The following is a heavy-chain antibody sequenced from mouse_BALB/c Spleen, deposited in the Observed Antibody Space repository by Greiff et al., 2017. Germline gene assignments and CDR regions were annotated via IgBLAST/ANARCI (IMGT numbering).Heavy chain of an antibody. D-gene: IGHD1-1*01. CDR1: GFNIKDYY. CDR3: NRDTTVVRYFDY. V-gene: IGHV14-4*02. Sequence: VQLQQSGAELVRSGASVKLSCTASGFNIKDYYMHWVKQRPEQGLEWIGWIAPENGDTEYAPKFQGKATMTADTSSNTAYLQLSSLTSEDTAVYYCNRDTTVVRYFDYWGQGTTLTVSS. J-gene: IGHJ2*01. CDR2: IAPENGDT.